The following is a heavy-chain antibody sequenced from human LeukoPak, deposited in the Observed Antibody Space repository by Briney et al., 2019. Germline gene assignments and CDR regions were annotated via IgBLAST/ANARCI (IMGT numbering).Heavy chain of an antibody. V-gene: IGHV3-21*01. D-gene: IGHD3-16*01. CDR1: GFTFSSYS. J-gene: IGHJ4*02. Sequence: PGGSLRLSCAASGFTFSSYSMNWVRQAPGKGLEWVSSISSSSSYIYYADSVKGRFTISRDNAKNSLYLHMNSLRAEDTAVYYCARDFGEQHGTFDYWGQGTLVTVSS. CDR3: ARDFGEQHGTFDY. CDR2: ISSSSSYI.